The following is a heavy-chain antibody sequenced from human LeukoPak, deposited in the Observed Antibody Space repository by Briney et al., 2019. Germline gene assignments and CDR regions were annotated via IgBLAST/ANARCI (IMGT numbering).Heavy chain of an antibody. Sequence: SETLSLTCAVYGGSFSGYYWSWIRQPPGKGLEWIGEINHSGSTNYNPSLKSRVTISVDTSKNQFSLKLSSVTAADTAVYYCARITLLYYDFWSGYPEGSKGTYNWFDPWGQGTLVTVSS. CDR2: INHSGST. J-gene: IGHJ5*02. CDR3: ARITLLYYDFWSGYPEGSKGTYNWFDP. V-gene: IGHV4-34*01. D-gene: IGHD3-3*01. CDR1: GGSFSGYY.